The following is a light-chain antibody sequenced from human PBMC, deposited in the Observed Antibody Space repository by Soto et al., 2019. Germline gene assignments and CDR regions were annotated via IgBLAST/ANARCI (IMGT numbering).Light chain of an antibody. J-gene: IGKJ4*01. Sequence: DIQMAQSPSSLSASVGDRVTITCRASPSITNHLSWYQLKPGKAPKLLIYATSALHSGVPSRFSGSGSGTDFTLTISSLQPEDSATYSCQQTYGTPLTFGGGTKVEIK. CDR2: ATS. CDR3: QQTYGTPLT. V-gene: IGKV1-39*01. CDR1: PSITNH.